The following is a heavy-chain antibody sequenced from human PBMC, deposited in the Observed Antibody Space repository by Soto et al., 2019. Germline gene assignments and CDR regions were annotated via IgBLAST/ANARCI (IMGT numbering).Heavy chain of an antibody. CDR2: IKQDGNKI. V-gene: IGHV3-7*01. Sequence: GGSLRLSCAASGFSFSSYWMTWVRQAPGKGLEWVANIKQDGNKIYYVDSVKGRFTISRDNAKNSLYLEMNNLRAEDTAMYYGARHIAPRTSDCWGTGTLVTVPS. CDR3: ARHIAPRTSDC. CDR1: GFSFSSYW. J-gene: IGHJ4*02. D-gene: IGHD6-6*01.